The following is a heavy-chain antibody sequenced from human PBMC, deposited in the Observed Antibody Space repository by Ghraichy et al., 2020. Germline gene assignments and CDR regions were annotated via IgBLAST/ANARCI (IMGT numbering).Heavy chain of an antibody. CDR2: INHSGST. D-gene: IGHD5-18*01. Sequence: SETLSLTCAVSRGSFSGYYGSWIRQPPGKGLEWIGEINHSGSTNYNPSLKSRVTISVDTSKNQFSLKWSSVTAADTAVYYCARRGGYSYGYNYWGQGTLATVSP. CDR3: ARRGGYSYGYNY. V-gene: IGHV4-34*01. CDR1: RGSFSGYY. J-gene: IGHJ4*02.